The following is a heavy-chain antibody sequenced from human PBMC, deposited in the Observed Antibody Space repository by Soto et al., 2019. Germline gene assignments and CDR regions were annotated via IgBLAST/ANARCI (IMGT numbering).Heavy chain of an antibody. D-gene: IGHD5-12*01. CDR1: GFTFSDYW. CDR3: ARDHDEDFGYDLDYFDY. J-gene: IGHJ4*02. V-gene: IGHV3-74*01. Sequence: PGGSLRLSCTASGFTFSDYWMHWVRQVPGKGLVWLSRINSDGSNTGYADSVKGRFTISRDNAKNSLYLQMDSLRAEDTAFYYCARDHDEDFGYDLDYFDYWGRGTLVTVSS. CDR2: INSDGSNT.